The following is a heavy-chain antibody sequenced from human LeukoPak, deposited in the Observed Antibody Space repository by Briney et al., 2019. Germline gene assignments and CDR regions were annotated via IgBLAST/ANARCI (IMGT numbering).Heavy chain of an antibody. D-gene: IGHD4-23*01. CDR1: DGSITDSY. V-gene: IGHV4-59*01. J-gene: IGHJ5*02. Sequence: SETLSLTCTVSDGSITDSYWSWIRQSPGKGLEWIGYIFHTGFTHYNPSLESRATISVDTSKKQFSLRLNSVTTADTAVYYCARDGNGGNSWGWFDPWGQGTLVTVSS. CDR3: ARDGNGGNSWGWFDP. CDR2: IFHTGFT.